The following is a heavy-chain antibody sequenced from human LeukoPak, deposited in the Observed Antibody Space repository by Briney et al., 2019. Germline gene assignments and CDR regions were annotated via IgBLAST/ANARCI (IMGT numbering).Heavy chain of an antibody. Sequence: PGGSLRLSCAASGFTFSSHWMHWVRQAPGKGLEWVSSISGSGSSTYYADSVKGRFTISRDNSKNTLFLQMNSLRAEDTAVYHCAKDALSGWYGYSDYWGQGTLVTVSS. CDR3: AKDALSGWYGYSDY. D-gene: IGHD6-19*01. CDR2: ISGSGSST. J-gene: IGHJ4*02. CDR1: GFTFSSHW. V-gene: IGHV3-23*01.